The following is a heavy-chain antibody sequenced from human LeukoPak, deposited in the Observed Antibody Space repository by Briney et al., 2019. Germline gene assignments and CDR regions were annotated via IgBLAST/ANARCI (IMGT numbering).Heavy chain of an antibody. Sequence: SETLSLTCAVYGRSFSGYYWSWIRQPPGKGLEWIGEINHSGSTNYNPSLKSRVTISVDTSKNQFSLKLSSVTAADTAVYYCARGEGYYYDSSGYFGYWGQGTLVTVSS. V-gene: IGHV4-34*01. CDR1: GRSFSGYY. CDR3: ARGEGYYYDSSGYFGY. D-gene: IGHD3-22*01. J-gene: IGHJ4*02. CDR2: INHSGST.